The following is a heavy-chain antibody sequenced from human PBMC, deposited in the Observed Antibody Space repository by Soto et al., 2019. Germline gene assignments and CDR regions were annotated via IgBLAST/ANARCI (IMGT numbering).Heavy chain of an antibody. V-gene: IGHV3-15*07. D-gene: IGHD2-2*01. CDR1: GFTFSNAW. CDR3: TTDQLPEYQLLYYYYYGMDV. Sequence: EVQLVESGGGLVKPGGSLRLSCAASGFTFSNAWMNWVRQAPGKGLEWVGRIKSKTDGGTTDYAAPVKGRFTISRDDSKNTLYLQMNSLKTEDTAVYYCTTDQLPEYQLLYYYYYGMDVWGQGTTVTVSS. J-gene: IGHJ6*02. CDR2: IKSKTDGGTT.